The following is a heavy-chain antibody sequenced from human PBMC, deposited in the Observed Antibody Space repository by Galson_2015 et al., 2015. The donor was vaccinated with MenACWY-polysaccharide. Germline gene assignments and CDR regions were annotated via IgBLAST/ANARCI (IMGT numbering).Heavy chain of an antibody. J-gene: IGHJ4*02. D-gene: IGHD4-11*01. CDR2: INPNSGGT. CDR3: ARGGYTNYVPVDY. V-gene: IGHV1-2*02. Sequence: QAPGQGLEWMGWINPNSGGTNYAQKFQGRLIMTRGTSISTAYMEVSSLRSDDTAVYYRARGGYTNYVPVDYWGQGTLLTVSS.